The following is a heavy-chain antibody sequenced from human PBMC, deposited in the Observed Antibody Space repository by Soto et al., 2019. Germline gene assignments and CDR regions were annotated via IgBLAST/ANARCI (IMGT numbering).Heavy chain of an antibody. J-gene: IGHJ6*02. Sequence: PGESLKISCKGSGYSFTSYWIGWVRQMPGKGLEWMGIIYPGDSDTRYSPSFQGQVTISADKSISTAYLQWSSLKASDTATYYCVRSQYALMATIHGTSYYYYYGMDVWGQGSTVTVSS. CDR3: VRSQYALMATIHGTSYYYYYGMDV. D-gene: IGHD1-1*01. CDR2: IYPGDSDT. CDR1: GYSFTSYW. V-gene: IGHV5-51*01.